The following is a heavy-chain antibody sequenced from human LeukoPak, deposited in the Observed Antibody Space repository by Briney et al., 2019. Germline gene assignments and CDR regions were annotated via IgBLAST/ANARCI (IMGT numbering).Heavy chain of an antibody. CDR1: GFRFSSYG. D-gene: IGHD3-10*01. V-gene: IGHV3-30*03. Sequence: GGSLRLSCAASGFRFSSYGMHWVRQAPGKGLEWVAVISYDESNKFYEDSVKGRFTISRDNSKNTLYLQMNSLRAEDTAVYYCARIDLVLLWFGFDPWGQGTLVTVSS. J-gene: IGHJ5*02. CDR3: ARIDLVLLWFGFDP. CDR2: ISYDESNK.